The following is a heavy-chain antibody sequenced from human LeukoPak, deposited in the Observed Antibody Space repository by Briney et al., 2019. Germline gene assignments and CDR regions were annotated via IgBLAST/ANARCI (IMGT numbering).Heavy chain of an antibody. CDR2: IYYSGST. V-gene: IGHV4-31*03. J-gene: IGHJ6*03. D-gene: IGHD2-2*01. Sequence: SETLSLTCTVSGGSISSGGYYWSWIRHHPGKGLEWIGYIYYSGSTYYNPSLKSRVTISVDTSKNQFSLKLSSVTAADTAVYYCARGSSIPAARGYYYYYMDVWGKGTTVTVSS. CDR3: ARGSSIPAARGYYYYYMDV. CDR1: GGSISSGGYY.